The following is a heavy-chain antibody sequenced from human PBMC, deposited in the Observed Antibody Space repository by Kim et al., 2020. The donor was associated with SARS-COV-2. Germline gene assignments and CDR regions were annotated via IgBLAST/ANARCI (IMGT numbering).Heavy chain of an antibody. Sequence: SLKSRVTISVDTSKNQFSLKLSSVTAADTAVYYCARSRENYYYYYGMDVWGQGTTVTVSS. V-gene: IGHV4-59*01. D-gene: IGHD1-26*01. J-gene: IGHJ6*02. CDR3: ARSRENYYYYYGMDV.